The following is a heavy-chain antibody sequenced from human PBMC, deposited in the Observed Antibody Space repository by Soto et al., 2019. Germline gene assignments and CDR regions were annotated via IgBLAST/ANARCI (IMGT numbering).Heavy chain of an antibody. V-gene: IGHV1-69*06. CDR1: GGTFSSYA. CDR2: IIPIFGTA. Sequence: SVKVSCKASGGTFSSYAISWVRQAPGQGLEWMGGIIPIFGTANDEQKFQGRVTITADKSTSTAYMELSSLRSEDTAVYYCAIFFQWPPSTAFDYWGQGTLVTVSS. D-gene: IGHD3-3*01. CDR3: AIFFQWPPSTAFDY. J-gene: IGHJ4*02.